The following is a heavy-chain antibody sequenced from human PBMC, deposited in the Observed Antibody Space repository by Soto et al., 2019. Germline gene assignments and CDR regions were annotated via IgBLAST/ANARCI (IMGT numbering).Heavy chain of an antibody. J-gene: IGHJ4*02. V-gene: IGHV5-51*01. CDR3: ATYDQGVIDY. Sequence: GESMKISCNGSGYSFTRDWIGWVRQMPGKGLEWMGIIYPGDSDTRYSPSFQGQVTISADKSISTAYLQWSSLKASDTAMYYCATYDQGVIDYWGQGTLVTVSS. CDR1: GYSFTRDW. CDR2: IYPGDSDT. D-gene: IGHD5-12*01.